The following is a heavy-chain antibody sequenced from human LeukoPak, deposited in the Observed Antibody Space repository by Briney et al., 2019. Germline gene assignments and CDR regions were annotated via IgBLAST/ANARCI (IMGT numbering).Heavy chain of an antibody. J-gene: IGHJ4*02. D-gene: IGHD2-8*01. CDR1: GYTFSSYY. CDR2: INPSDGST. V-gene: IGHV1-46*01. Sequence: GASVKVSCKASGYTFSSYYIHWVRQAPGQGLEWMGIINPSDGSTSYAQKFQGRVTMTRDTSTSTVYMELSSLRSEDTVVYFCARQWVFDYWGQGTLVTVSS. CDR3: ARQWVFDY.